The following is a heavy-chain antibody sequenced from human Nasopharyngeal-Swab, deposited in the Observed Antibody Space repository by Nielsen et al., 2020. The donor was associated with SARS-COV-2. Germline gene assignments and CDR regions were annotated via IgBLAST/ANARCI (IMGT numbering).Heavy chain of an antibody. CDR1: GYTFTSYD. V-gene: IGHV1-8*01. J-gene: IGHJ4*02. Sequence: ASVKVSCKASGYTFTSYDINWVRQATGQGLEWMGWMNPNSGNTGYAQKFQGRVTMTRNTSISTAYMELSSLRSEDTAVYYCARGLDSSSWHDYWGQGTLVTVSS. CDR3: ARGLDSSSWHDY. CDR2: MNPNSGNT. D-gene: IGHD6-13*01.